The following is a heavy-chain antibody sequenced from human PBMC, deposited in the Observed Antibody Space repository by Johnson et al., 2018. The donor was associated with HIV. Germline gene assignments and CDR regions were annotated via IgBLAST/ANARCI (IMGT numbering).Heavy chain of an antibody. CDR2: ISYDGSNK. CDR1: GFTFSSYG. V-gene: IGHV3-30*03. CDR3: ARDSGVGGGAFDI. Sequence: QVQLVESGGGVVQPGRSLRLSCAASGFTFSSYGMHWVRQAPGKGLEWVAVISYDGSNKYYADSVKGRFSISRDNSKNTLYLQMNSLRAEDTAVYYCARDSGVGGGAFDIWDQGTMVTVSS. D-gene: IGHD2-15*01. J-gene: IGHJ3*02.